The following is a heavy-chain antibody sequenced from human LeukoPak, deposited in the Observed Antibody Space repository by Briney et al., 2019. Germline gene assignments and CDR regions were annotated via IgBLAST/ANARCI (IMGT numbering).Heavy chain of an antibody. CDR1: GFTFSSYA. J-gene: IGHJ4*02. V-gene: IGHV3-30-3*02. CDR3: AKDVPPNS. CDR2: ISYDGSNK. D-gene: IGHD2-2*01. Sequence: PGGSLRLSCAASGFTFSSYAMHWVRQAPGKGLEWVAVISYDGSNKYYADSVKGRFTISRDNSNNTLSLQMNSLRAEDTAVYYCAKDVPPNSWGQGTLVTVSS.